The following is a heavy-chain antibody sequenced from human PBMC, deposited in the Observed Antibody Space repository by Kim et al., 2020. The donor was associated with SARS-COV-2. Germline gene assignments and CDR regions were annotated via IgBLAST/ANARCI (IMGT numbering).Heavy chain of an antibody. V-gene: IGHV3-9*01. Sequence: GGSLRLSCAASGFTFDDYAMHWVRQAPGKGLEWVSGISWNSGSIGYADSVKGRFTISRDNAKNSLYLQMNSLRAEDTALYYCAKDPSPDYGGNSQWGFDPWGQGTLVTVSS. D-gene: IGHD4-17*01. CDR3: AKDPSPDYGGNSQWGFDP. CDR2: ISWNSGSI. CDR1: GFTFDDYA. J-gene: IGHJ5*02.